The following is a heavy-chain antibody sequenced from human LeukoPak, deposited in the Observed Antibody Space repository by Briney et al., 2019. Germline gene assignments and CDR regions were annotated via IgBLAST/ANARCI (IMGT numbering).Heavy chain of an antibody. D-gene: IGHD1-26*01. J-gene: IGHJ4*02. CDR1: GFTFSSYW. CDR2: INTGGSTT. Sequence: PGGSLRLSCEASGFTFSSYWMHWVRQAPGKGLVWVSRINTGGSTTNYADSVKGRFTISRDNAKNTLHLQMNSLRAEDTAVYYCARATLSGSPSFDYWGQGTPVTVSS. CDR3: ARATLSGSPSFDY. V-gene: IGHV3-74*01.